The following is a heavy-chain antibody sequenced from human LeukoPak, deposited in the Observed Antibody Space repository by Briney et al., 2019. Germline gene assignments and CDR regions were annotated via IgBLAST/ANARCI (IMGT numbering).Heavy chain of an antibody. CDR1: GYSISSGYY. Sequence: SETLSLTCTVSGYSISSGYYWGWIRQPPGKGLEWIGEIYHSGSTNYNPSLKSRVTISVDKSKNQFSLKLSSVTAADTAVYYCARVVVATGLLGWGQGTLVTVSS. CDR3: ARVVVATGLLG. J-gene: IGHJ4*02. D-gene: IGHD5-12*01. V-gene: IGHV4-38-2*02. CDR2: IYHSGST.